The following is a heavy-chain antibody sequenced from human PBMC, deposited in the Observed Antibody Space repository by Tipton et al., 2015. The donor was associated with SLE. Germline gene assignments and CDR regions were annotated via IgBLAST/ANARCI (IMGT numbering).Heavy chain of an antibody. CDR2: INHSGST. J-gene: IGHJ3*02. CDR3: ATRVPLAYCGGDCSDDAFDI. D-gene: IGHD2-21*01. V-gene: IGHV4-34*01. CDR1: GGSFSGYY. Sequence: TLSLTCAVYGGSFSGYYLSWIRQPPGKGLEWIGEINHSGSTNYNPSLKSRVTISVDTSKNQFSLKLSSVTAADTAVYYCATRVPLAYCGGDCSDDAFDIWGQGTMVTVSS.